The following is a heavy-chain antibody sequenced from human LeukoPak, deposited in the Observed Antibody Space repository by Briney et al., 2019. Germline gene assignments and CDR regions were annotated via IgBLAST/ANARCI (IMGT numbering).Heavy chain of an antibody. V-gene: IGHV4-59*08. CDR2: IYYSGST. J-gene: IGHJ4*02. CDR3: ARLDSSGSYFDY. D-gene: IGHD3-22*01. Sequence: SETLSLTCTVSGGSISSYYWSWIRQPPGKGLEWIGYIYYSGSTNYNPSLKSRVTISVDTSKNQFSLKLSSVTAADTAVYYCARLDSSGSYFDYWGQGTVVTVSS. CDR1: GGSISSYY.